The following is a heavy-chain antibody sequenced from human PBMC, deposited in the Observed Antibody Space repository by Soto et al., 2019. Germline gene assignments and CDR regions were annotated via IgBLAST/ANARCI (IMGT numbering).Heavy chain of an antibody. CDR1: GFTFSDHS. CDR2: FSRSSGGI. V-gene: IGHV3-48*02. D-gene: IGHD2-8*01. CDR3: VRDGYCSNGFCYTYFFDY. J-gene: IGHJ4*02. Sequence: GGSLRLSCAASGFTFSDHSMNWVRQAPGKGLEWVAYFSRSSGGIYYADSVKGRFTISRDSAMNSLYLQMNSLRDEDTAVYYCVRDGYCSNGFCYTYFFDYWGQGTLVTVSS.